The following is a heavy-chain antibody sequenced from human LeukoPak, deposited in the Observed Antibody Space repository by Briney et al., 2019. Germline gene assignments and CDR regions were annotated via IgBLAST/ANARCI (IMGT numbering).Heavy chain of an antibody. CDR2: ITSGGSVI. Sequence: GRSLRLSCVASGFTLKTYHMNWVRQAPGKGLEWLSGITSGGSVIYYADSVKGRFTISRDDAMNSVFLQMSGLTVDDTAVYYCARKRLADLGDDTSFGGTPFDSWGQGTLVIVSS. V-gene: IGHV3-48*03. CDR1: GFTLKTYH. CDR3: ARKRLADLGDDTSFGGTPFDS. J-gene: IGHJ4*02. D-gene: IGHD3-16*01.